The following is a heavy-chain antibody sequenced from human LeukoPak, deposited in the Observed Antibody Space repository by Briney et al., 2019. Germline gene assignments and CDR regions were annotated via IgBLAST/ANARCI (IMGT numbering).Heavy chain of an antibody. CDR1: GYTFTDYY. J-gene: IGHJ4*02. V-gene: IGHV1-2*02. CDR2: INPNSGGT. Sequence: ASGKVSCKASGYTFTDYYMHWVRQAPGQGLEWMGWINPNSGGTNYAQKFRGRVTMTRDTSISTAYMELSRLRSDDTAVYYCARQTSPTHFDYWGQGTLVTVSS. CDR3: ARQTSPTHFDY.